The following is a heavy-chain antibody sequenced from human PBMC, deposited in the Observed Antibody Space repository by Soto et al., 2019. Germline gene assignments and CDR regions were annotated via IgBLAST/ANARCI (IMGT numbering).Heavy chain of an antibody. J-gene: IGHJ4*02. D-gene: IGHD6-13*01. V-gene: IGHV3-9*01. CDR2: ISWSGGSI. CDR3: AKGLGSSWYIGY. CDR1: GFTFDDYA. Sequence: PGGSLRLSCAASGFTFDDYAMHWVRQAPGKGLEWVSGISWSGGSIYYADSVKGRFTISRDNSKSTLYLQMNSLRAEDTAVYYCAKGLGSSWYIGYWGQGTLVTVSS.